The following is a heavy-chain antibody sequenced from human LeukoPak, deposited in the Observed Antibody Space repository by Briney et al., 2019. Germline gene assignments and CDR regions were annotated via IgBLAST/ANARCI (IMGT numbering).Heavy chain of an antibody. CDR2: IYTSGST. Sequence: SETLSLTCTVSGGSISSYYWSWIRQPAGKGLEWIGRIYTSGSTNYNPSLKSRVTMSVDTSKNQFSLKLSSVTAADTAVYYCARGNIVGAHYHNYYMDVWGKGTTVTVSS. CDR1: GGSISSYY. V-gene: IGHV4-4*07. CDR3: ARGNIVGAHYHNYYMDV. D-gene: IGHD1-26*01. J-gene: IGHJ6*03.